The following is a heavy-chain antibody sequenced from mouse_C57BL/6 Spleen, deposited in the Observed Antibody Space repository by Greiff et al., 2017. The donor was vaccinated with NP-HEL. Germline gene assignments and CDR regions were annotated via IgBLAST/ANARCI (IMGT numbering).Heavy chain of an antibody. V-gene: IGHV1-39*01. J-gene: IGHJ4*01. CDR3: ARAGEGGYEGAMDY. CDR1: GYSFTDYY. Sequence: VQLQQSGPELVKPGASVKISCKASGYSFTDYYMNWVKQSNGKSLEWIGVINPNYGTTSYNQKFKGKATLTVDQSSSTAYMQLNSLTSEDSAVYYCARAGEGGYEGAMDYWGKGTSVTVSS. D-gene: IGHD2-2*01. CDR2: INPNYGTT.